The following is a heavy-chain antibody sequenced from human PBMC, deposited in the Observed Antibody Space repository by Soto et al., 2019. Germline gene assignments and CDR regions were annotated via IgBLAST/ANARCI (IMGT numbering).Heavy chain of an antibody. Sequence: GGSLRDSYAASNLSVRHNYIHWVRQAPGKGLEWVSVIYNHADTDYADSVQGRVAVSRDKSQNSVYVRTQSVRVEDAVVYLCVRGVSVLYSAPTNYLVLWGQGT. J-gene: IGHJ4*02. D-gene: IGHD2-8*01. CDR1: NLSVRHNY. V-gene: IGHV3-53*01. CDR3: VRGVSVLYSAPTNYLVL. CDR2: IYNHADT.